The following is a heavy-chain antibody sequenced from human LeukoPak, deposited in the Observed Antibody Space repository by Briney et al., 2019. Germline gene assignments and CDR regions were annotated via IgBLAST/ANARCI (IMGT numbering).Heavy chain of an antibody. D-gene: IGHD2-2*01. CDR3: TRERSTPGINWFDP. Sequence: SETLSLTCAVYGESFSVYSWNSIRQSPGKGLEWIGEINHSGSTNYNPSLKSRVTISVDTSKNQTSKRQFSLKLNSVTAADTAVYYCTRERSTPGINWFDPWGQGTLVTVSS. J-gene: IGHJ5*02. CDR2: INHSGST. V-gene: IGHV4-34*01. CDR1: GESFSVYS.